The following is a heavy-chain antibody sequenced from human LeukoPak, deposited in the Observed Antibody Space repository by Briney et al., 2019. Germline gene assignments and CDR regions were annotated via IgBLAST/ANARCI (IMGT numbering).Heavy chain of an antibody. CDR2: ISYSGST. V-gene: IGHV4-59*01. CDR1: GGSISSYY. Sequence: SETLSLTCTDSGGSISSYYWSWIRQPPGKGLEWIGYISYSGSTNYNPSLKSRVTISLDTSKNQFSLNLSSVTAADTAVYYCARTTTSFDDWGQGTLVTVSS. CDR3: ARTTTSFDD. D-gene: IGHD1-26*01. J-gene: IGHJ4*02.